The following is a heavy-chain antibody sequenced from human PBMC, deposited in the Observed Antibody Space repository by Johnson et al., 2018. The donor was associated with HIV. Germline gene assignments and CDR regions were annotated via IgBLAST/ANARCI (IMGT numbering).Heavy chain of an antibody. CDR3: AGVYRSSSAHAFSI. CDR2: ISYDGSNK. D-gene: IGHD6-6*01. V-gene: IGHV3-30*04. Sequence: HVQLVESWGGVVQPGRSLRLSCAASGFTFSSYAMHWVRQAPGKGLEWVAVISYDGSNKYYADSVKGRFTISRDNSKNTLYLQMNSLRAEDTAVYYCAGVYRSSSAHAFSIWGQGTMVTVSS. CDR1: GFTFSSYA. J-gene: IGHJ3*02.